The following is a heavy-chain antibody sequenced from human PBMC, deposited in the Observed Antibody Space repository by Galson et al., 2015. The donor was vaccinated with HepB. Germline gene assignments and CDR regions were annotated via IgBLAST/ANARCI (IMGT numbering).Heavy chain of an antibody. CDR2: AYYRSKWYN. D-gene: IGHD1-7*01. CDR3: ARGKGGTTALDY. CDR1: GDSVSTNSAT. V-gene: IGHV6-1*01. J-gene: IGHJ4*02. Sequence: CAISGDSVSTNSATWNWIRQSPSRGIEWLGRAYYRSKWYNEYALSVRSRISINPDTSKNQISLQLNSVTPEDTALYFRARGKGGTTALDYWGRGTLVTVSS.